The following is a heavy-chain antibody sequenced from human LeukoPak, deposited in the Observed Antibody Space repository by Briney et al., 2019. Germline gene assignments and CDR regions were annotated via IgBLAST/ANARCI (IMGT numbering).Heavy chain of an antibody. CDR1: GFTFSSYS. D-gene: IGHD5-24*01. J-gene: IGHJ4*02. CDR2: ISSSSSTI. Sequence: GGSLRLSCAASGFTFSSYSMNWVRQAPGKGLEWVSYISSSSSTIYYADSVKGRFTISRDNAKNSLYLQMNSLRAEDTAVYYYARDRMATIYYFDYWGQGTLVTVSS. V-gene: IGHV3-48*01. CDR3: ARDRMATIYYFDY.